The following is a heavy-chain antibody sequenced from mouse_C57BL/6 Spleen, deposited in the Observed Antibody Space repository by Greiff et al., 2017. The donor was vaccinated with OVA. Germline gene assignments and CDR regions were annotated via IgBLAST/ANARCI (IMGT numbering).Heavy chain of an antibody. Sequence: QVQLQQSGAELVKPGASVKMSCKASGYTFTSYWITWVKQRPGQGLEWIGDIYPGSGSTNYNEKFKSKATLTVDTSSSTAYMQLSSLTSEDSAVYYCAREDYDDVSWFAYWGQGTLVTVSA. V-gene: IGHV1-55*01. CDR1: GYTFTSYW. CDR3: AREDYDDVSWFAY. D-gene: IGHD2-4*01. J-gene: IGHJ3*01. CDR2: IYPGSGST.